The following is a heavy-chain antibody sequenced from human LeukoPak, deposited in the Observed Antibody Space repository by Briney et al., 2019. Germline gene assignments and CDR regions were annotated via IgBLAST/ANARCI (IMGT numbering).Heavy chain of an antibody. Sequence: ASVTVSCTASGYTFTGYYMHWVRQAPGQGLEWMGWINPNSGGTNYAQKFQGWVTMTRDTPISTAYMELSRLRSDDTAVYYCARDLSGTTPDSYYYYGMDVWGQGTTVTVSS. CDR1: GYTFTGYY. CDR2: INPNSGGT. D-gene: IGHD1-1*01. J-gene: IGHJ6*02. V-gene: IGHV1-2*04. CDR3: ARDLSGTTPDSYYYYGMDV.